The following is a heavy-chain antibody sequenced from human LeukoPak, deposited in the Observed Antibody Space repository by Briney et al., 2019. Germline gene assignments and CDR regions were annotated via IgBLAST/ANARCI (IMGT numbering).Heavy chain of an antibody. CDR2: ISGSGGST. D-gene: IGHD6-13*01. J-gene: IGHJ5*02. V-gene: IGHV3-23*01. Sequence: GGSLRLSCAASGFTFTSFAMSWVRQAPGKGLEWVSAISGSGGSTYYADSVKGRFTISRDNSRNTLYLQMNSLRAEDTAVYYCAKDSRIAAAGTPSDWFDPWGQRTLVTVSS. CDR3: AKDSRIAAAGTPSDWFDP. CDR1: GFTFTSFA.